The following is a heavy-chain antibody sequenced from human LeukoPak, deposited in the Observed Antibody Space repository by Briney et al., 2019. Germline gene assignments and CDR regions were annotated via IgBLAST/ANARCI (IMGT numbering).Heavy chain of an antibody. Sequence: GGSLRLSCAASGFTFSTYAMSWVRQAAGKGLEWVSLISGSGGGTYYADSVKGRFTISRDNSKNTLYLQMNSLRAEDTAVYYCASSLGYCTSSICFNEGGDYWGQGTLVTVSS. D-gene: IGHD2-2*01. CDR2: ISGSGGGT. V-gene: IGHV3-23*01. CDR3: ASSLGYCTSSICFNEGGDY. J-gene: IGHJ4*02. CDR1: GFTFSTYA.